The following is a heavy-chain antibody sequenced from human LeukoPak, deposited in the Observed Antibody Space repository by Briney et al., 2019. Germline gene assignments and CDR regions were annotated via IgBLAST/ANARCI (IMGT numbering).Heavy chain of an antibody. J-gene: IGHJ6*03. CDR3: LRFLEWLLYPPNYYMDV. V-gene: IGHV1-18*01. CDR2: ISADNGNT. D-gene: IGHD3-3*01. CDR1: GYTFSSYG. Sequence: GASVKVSCKASGYTFSSYGISWVRQAPGQGLEWMGWISADNGNTNYAQKLQGRVTMTTDTSTSTAYMELRSLRSDDTAVYYILRFLEWLLYPPNYYMDVWGKGTTVTVSS.